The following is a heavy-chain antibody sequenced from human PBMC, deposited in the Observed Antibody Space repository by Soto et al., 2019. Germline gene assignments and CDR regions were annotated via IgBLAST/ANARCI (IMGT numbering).Heavy chain of an antibody. CDR1: GFTFSSYA. J-gene: IGHJ4*02. V-gene: IGHV3-23*01. D-gene: IGHD2-15*01. CDR3: AKAQGIVGVVPFEY. Sequence: EVQLLESGGGLVQPGGSLRLSCAASGFTFSSYAMSWVRQAPGKGLEWVSAISGSGGSTYYADSVKGRFTISRDNSKNTLSLQMHSLRAEDTALYYCAKAQGIVGVVPFEYWGQGTLVTVSS. CDR2: ISGSGGST.